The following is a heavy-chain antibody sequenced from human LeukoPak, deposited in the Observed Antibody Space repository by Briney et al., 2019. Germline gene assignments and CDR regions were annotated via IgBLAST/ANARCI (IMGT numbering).Heavy chain of an antibody. V-gene: IGHV1-18*04. J-gene: IGHJ3*02. D-gene: IGHD6-19*01. CDR2: ISAYNGNT. Sequence: ASVKVSCKASGYTFTDYYMHWVRQAPGQGLEWMGWISAYNGNTNYAQKLQGRVTMTTDTFTSTAYMELRSLRSDDTAVYYCARDHIAVAGNAAFDIWGQGTMVTVSS. CDR3: ARDHIAVAGNAAFDI. CDR1: GYTFTDYY.